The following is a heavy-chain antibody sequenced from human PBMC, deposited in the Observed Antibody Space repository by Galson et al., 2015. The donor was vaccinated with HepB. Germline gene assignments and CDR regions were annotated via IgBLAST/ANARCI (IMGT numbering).Heavy chain of an antibody. CDR1: GFTFKTYG. CDR2: IWHDGSNK. J-gene: IGHJ4*02. Sequence: SLRLSCAASGFTFKTYGMHWVRQAPGKGLEWVAVIWHDGSNKHYADSVKGRFTISRDNSQNTLYLEMNSLRVEDMAIYYCARGGLHSGSDLAWGDLDYWGQGTLVTVSS. CDR3: ARGGLHSGSDLAWGDLDY. V-gene: IGHV3-33*08. D-gene: IGHD1-26*01.